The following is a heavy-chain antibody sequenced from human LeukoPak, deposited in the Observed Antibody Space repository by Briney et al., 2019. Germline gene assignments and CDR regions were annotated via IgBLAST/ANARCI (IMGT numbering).Heavy chain of an antibody. Sequence: PSETLSLTCTVSGGSISSSGYYWSWIRQPPGKGLEWIGYIYYSGSTYYNPSLKSRVTISVDTSKNQFSLKLSSVTAADTAVYYCARDKGRRYCSSTSCYKGFAHQMTDYYYGMDVWGQGTTVTVSS. CDR2: IYYSGST. J-gene: IGHJ6*02. V-gene: IGHV4-30-4*01. CDR3: ARDKGRRYCSSTSCYKGFAHQMTDYYYGMDV. D-gene: IGHD2-2*02. CDR1: GGSISSSGYY.